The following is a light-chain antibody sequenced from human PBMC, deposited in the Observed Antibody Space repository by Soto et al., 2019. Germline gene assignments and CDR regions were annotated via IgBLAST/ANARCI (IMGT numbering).Light chain of an antibody. Sequence: DIQMTQFPSSVSASVGDRVTITCRASQGIATSLGWYQQKPGKAPSLLISFASTLRSGVPLRFSGRGFGINFTLTISSLQPADFATYYSQQAAALPYTFGQGTKVEIK. CDR2: FAS. J-gene: IGKJ2*01. CDR3: QQAAALPYT. CDR1: QGIATS. V-gene: IGKV1-12*01.